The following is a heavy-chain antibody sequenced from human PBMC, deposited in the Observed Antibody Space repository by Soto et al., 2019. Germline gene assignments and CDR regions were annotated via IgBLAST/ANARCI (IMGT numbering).Heavy chain of an antibody. CDR2: IYSGGST. CDR1: GFTVSSNY. J-gene: IGHJ4*02. Sequence: EVQLLESGGGLIQPGGSLRLSCAASGFTVSSNYMTWVRQAPGKGLEWVSAIYSGGSTYYADSVKGRFTISRDNSKNTLYLQMNSLRAEDTAFYYCATDSRSSSWYPHFDYWGQGTLVTVSS. D-gene: IGHD6-13*01. CDR3: ATDSRSSSWYPHFDY. V-gene: IGHV3-53*01.